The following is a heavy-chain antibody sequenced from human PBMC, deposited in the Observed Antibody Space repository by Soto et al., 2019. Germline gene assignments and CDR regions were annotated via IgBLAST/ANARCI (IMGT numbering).Heavy chain of an antibody. J-gene: IGHJ5*02. Sequence: GESLKISCKGAGYSFTSYCIGGVRQMPGKGLEWVGIIYPADSDTRYSPSFQGLVTISADKSISTAYLQWSSLKASDTAMYYCARHPPGDPPNWFDPWSQGTLVTVSS. CDR3: ARHPPGDPPNWFDP. V-gene: IGHV5-51*01. CDR1: GYSFTSYC. CDR2: IYPADSDT. D-gene: IGHD3-10*01.